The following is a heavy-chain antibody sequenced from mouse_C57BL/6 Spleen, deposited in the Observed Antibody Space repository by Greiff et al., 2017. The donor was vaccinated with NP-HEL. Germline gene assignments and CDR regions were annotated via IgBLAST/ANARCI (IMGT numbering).Heavy chain of an antibody. J-gene: IGHJ2*01. Sequence: QVQLQQPGAELVKPGASVKMSCKASGYTFTSYWITWVKQRPGQGLEWIGDIYPGSGSTNYNEKFKSKATLTVDTSSSTAYMQLSSLTSEDSAVYYCARGGTGLYYFDYWGQSTTLTVSS. D-gene: IGHD4-1*01. CDR1: GYTFTSYW. CDR3: ARGGTGLYYFDY. CDR2: IYPGSGST. V-gene: IGHV1-55*01.